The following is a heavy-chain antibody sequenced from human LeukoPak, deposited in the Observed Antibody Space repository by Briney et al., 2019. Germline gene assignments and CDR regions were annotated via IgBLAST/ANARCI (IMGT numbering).Heavy chain of an antibody. V-gene: IGHV3-30*03. CDR3: ASLGFHYDSSGYSVDY. J-gene: IGHJ4*02. Sequence: PGGSLRLSCAASGFTFSSYGMHWVRQAPGKGLEWVAVISYDGSNKYYADSVKGRFTISRDNAKNSLYLQMNSLRAEDTAVYYCASLGFHYDSSGYSVDYWGQGTLVTVSS. CDR1: GFTFSSYG. D-gene: IGHD3-22*01. CDR2: ISYDGSNK.